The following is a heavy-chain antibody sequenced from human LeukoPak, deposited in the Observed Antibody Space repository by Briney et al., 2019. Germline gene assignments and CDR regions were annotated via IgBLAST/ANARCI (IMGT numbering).Heavy chain of an antibody. D-gene: IGHD4-17*01. CDR1: GFTFSTYG. V-gene: IGHV3-11*04. Sequence: GGSLRLSCAASGFTFSTYGMSWIRQAPGKGLEWVSYISSSGNTTYNADSVKGRFSITRDNAKNSLYLQMNSLRAEDTAVYYCARDVFGYGDYVRGSYYFDYWGQGTLVTVSS. CDR3: ARDVFGYGDYVRGSYYFDY. J-gene: IGHJ4*02. CDR2: ISSSGNTT.